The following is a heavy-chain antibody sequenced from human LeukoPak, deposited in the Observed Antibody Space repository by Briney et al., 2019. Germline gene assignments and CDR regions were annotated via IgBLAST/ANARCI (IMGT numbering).Heavy chain of an antibody. CDR2: ISRSSSTI. CDR3: ARVVGATHDY. D-gene: IGHD1-26*01. CDR1: GFTFSRYS. J-gene: IGHJ4*02. Sequence: GGSLRLSCAASGFTFSRYSMNWVRQAPGKGLEWVSYISRSSSTIYYADSVKGRFTISRDNAKNSLYLQMNSLRAEDTAVYYCARVVGATHDYWGQGTLVTVSS. V-gene: IGHV3-48*04.